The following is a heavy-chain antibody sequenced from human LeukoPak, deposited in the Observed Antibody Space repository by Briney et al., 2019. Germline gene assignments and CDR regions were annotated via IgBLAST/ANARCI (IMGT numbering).Heavy chain of an antibody. D-gene: IGHD6-13*01. CDR1: GGSISSYY. Sequence: SETLSLTCTVSGGSISSYYWSWIRQPPGNGLEWIGYIYYSGSTNYNPSLKSRVTISVDTSKNQFSLKLSSVTAADTAVYYCARDKSVAAAGLDYWGQGTLVTVSS. V-gene: IGHV4-59*01. CDR2: IYYSGST. CDR3: ARDKSVAAAGLDY. J-gene: IGHJ4*02.